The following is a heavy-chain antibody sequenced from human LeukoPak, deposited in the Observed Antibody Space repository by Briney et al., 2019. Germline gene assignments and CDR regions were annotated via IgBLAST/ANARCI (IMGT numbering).Heavy chain of an antibody. CDR2: ISSSGSTI. CDR1: GFTFSSYE. V-gene: IGHV3-48*03. D-gene: IGHD5-18*01. Sequence: GGSLRLSCAASGFTFSSYEMNWARQAPGKGLEWVSYISSSGSTIYYADSVKGRFTISRDNAKNSLYLQMNSLRAEDTAVYYCARTGYSYGSYYFDYWGQGTLVTVSS. CDR3: ARTGYSYGSYYFDY. J-gene: IGHJ4*02.